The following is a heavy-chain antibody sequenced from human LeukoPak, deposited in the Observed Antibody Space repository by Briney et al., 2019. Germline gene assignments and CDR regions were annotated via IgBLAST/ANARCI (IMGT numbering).Heavy chain of an antibody. Sequence: GGSLRLSCAASGFTFSSYAMSWVRQAPGKGLGWLSSISSGTSYIYYADSVKGRFTISRDNAKSSLYLQMNSLGAEDTAVYYCATSVAGYFDYWGQGTLVTVSS. CDR2: ISSGTSYI. CDR1: GFTFSSYA. J-gene: IGHJ4*02. V-gene: IGHV3-21*01. CDR3: ATSVAGYFDY. D-gene: IGHD6-19*01.